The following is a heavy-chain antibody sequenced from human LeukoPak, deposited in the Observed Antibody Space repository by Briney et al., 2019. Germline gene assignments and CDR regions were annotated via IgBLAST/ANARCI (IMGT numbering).Heavy chain of an antibody. CDR2: ISWNSGSI. Sequence: GRSLRLSCAASGFTFDDYAMHWVRQAPGKGLEWVSGISWNSGSIGYADSVKGRFAISRDNAKNSLFLQMNSLRAEDTAIYYCARSLTTLTYEGYWGQGTLVTVSS. J-gene: IGHJ4*02. D-gene: IGHD1-1*01. CDR1: GFTFDDYA. CDR3: ARSLTTLTYEGY. V-gene: IGHV3-9*01.